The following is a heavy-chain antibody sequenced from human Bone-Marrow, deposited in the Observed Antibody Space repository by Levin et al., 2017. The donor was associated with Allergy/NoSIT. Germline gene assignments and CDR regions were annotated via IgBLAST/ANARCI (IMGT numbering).Heavy chain of an antibody. CDR3: AKDGFGYPFDY. V-gene: IGHV3-23*01. D-gene: IGHD5-18*01. Sequence: GGSLRLSCVVSGFTFSSFAMSWVRQAPGKGLEWLSLVSGGAVDIFYADSVKGRFTISRDNSKNTLYLEMNNLRVEDTAVYYCAKDGFGYPFDYWGQGILVTVSS. CDR2: VSGGAVDI. CDR1: GFTFSSFA. J-gene: IGHJ4*02.